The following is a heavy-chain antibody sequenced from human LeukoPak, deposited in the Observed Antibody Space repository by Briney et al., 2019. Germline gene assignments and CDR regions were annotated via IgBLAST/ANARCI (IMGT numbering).Heavy chain of an antibody. Sequence: ASVKVSCKASGYTFTSYYMHWVRQAPGQGLEWMGIINPSGGSTSYAQKFQGRVTMTRDTSSSTVYMELSSLRSEDMAVYYCARDYLKVVVAGTAPSAGHMDYRGQGTLVTVSS. CDR3: ARDYLKVVVAGTAPSAGHMDY. V-gene: IGHV1-46*01. CDR1: GYTFTSYY. CDR2: INPSGGST. J-gene: IGHJ4*02. D-gene: IGHD2-15*01.